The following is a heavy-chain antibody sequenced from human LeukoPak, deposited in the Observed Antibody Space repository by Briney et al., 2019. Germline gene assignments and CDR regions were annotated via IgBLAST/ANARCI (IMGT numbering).Heavy chain of an antibody. D-gene: IGHD3-10*01. V-gene: IGHV1-3*01. CDR3: ARPFRGVSGYDAYDI. J-gene: IGHJ3*02. CDR2: INAGNGNT. CDR1: GYTFTTSV. Sequence: ASVKVSCKASGYTFTTSVMHWVRQAPGQRLEWTGWINAGNGNTKCSQRFQGRVTITRDTSATTVYMDLSSLRSEDTAVYYCARPFRGVSGYDAYDIWGQGTLVTVS.